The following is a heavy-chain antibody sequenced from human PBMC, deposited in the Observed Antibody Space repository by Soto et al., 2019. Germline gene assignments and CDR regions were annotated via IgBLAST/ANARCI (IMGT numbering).Heavy chain of an antibody. Sequence: EVQLLESGGGLVQPGGSLRLSCAASGFTFVDYAMSWVRQTPGKGLEWVSGITGSGISTYYADSVKGRFTISRDHSKNTLYLQMNSLRAEDTAIYYCAKDHPKYSSSWFYFDYWGQGTLVTVSS. CDR3: AKDHPKYSSSWFYFDY. V-gene: IGHV3-23*01. CDR1: GFTFVDYA. D-gene: IGHD6-13*01. CDR2: ITGSGIST. J-gene: IGHJ4*02.